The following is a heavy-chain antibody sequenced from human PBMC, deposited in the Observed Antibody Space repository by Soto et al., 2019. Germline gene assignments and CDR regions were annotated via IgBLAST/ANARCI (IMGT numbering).Heavy chain of an antibody. Sequence: QVPLVQSGAEVKKPGASVKVSCKASGYTFTSYDINWVRQATGQGLEWMGWMNPNSGKTGYAQKFQGRVTMTRNTSISTAYMELSSLRSEDTAVYFCARRGFSSSWGYWYFDLWAVAPWSLSPQ. CDR3: ARRGFSSSWGYWYFDL. V-gene: IGHV1-8*01. J-gene: IGHJ2*01. D-gene: IGHD6-13*01. CDR1: GYTFTSYD. CDR2: MNPNSGKT.